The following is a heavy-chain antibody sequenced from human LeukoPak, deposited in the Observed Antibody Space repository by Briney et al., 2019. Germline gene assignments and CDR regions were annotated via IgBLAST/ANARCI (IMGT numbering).Heavy chain of an antibody. J-gene: IGHJ4*02. D-gene: IGHD3-22*01. Sequence: GGSLRLSSAGSGFTFSIYAMSWVRQAPGKGLEWVSAISGSGGRTYYADSVTGRFTISRDNYKNTLYLQMNSLRAEDTAVYYCARDGVYYYDSSGYYYGPYWGQRTLVTVSS. CDR1: GFTFSIYA. V-gene: IGHV3-23*01. CDR2: ISGSGGRT. CDR3: ARDGVYYYDSSGYYYGPY.